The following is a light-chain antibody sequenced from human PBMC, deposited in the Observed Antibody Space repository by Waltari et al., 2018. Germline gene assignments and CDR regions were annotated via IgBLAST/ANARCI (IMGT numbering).Light chain of an antibody. CDR2: DDI. CDR3: KSYTSGLTYV. V-gene: IGLV2-14*03. Sequence: QSALTQPASVSGSPGQSITISCPGTTSDVGAFNTASWYQQLPGRAPKVMIFDDINRPSGVSNRFSGSKSGNTASLTISGLQAEDEADYYCKSYTSGLTYVFGTGTKVTVL. J-gene: IGLJ1*01. CDR1: TSDVGAFNT.